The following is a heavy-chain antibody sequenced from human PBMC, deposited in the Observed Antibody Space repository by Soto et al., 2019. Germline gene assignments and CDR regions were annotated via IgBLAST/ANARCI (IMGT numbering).Heavy chain of an antibody. V-gene: IGHV3-33*01. J-gene: IGHJ6*03. Sequence: GGSLRLSCAASGFTFSSYGMHWVRQAPGKGLEWVAVIWYDGSNKYYADSVKGRFTISRDNSKNTLYLQMNSLRAEDTAVYYCARVKVYYDFWSGTPLGPMDVRGKGTTVTVSS. CDR1: GFTFSSYG. D-gene: IGHD3-3*01. CDR3: ARVKVYYDFWSGTPLGPMDV. CDR2: IWYDGSNK.